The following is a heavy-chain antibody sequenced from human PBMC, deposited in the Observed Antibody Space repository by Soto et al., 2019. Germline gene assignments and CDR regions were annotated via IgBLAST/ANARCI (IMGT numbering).Heavy chain of an antibody. Sequence: QVQLVQSGAEVKKPGASVKVSCKASGYTFTSYDINWVRQATGQGLEWMGWMNPNSANTGYAQKFQGRVTMTRNTSIXXXXXXXXXXXXXXXXXXXXAREGVRGMDVWGQGTTVTVSS. D-gene: IGHD3-16*01. J-gene: IGHJ6*02. CDR1: GYTFTSYD. CDR2: MNPNSANT. V-gene: IGHV1-8*01. CDR3: AREGVRGMDV.